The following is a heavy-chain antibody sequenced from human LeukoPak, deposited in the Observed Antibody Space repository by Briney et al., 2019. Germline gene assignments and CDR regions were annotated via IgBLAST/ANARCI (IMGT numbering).Heavy chain of an antibody. CDR2: IGISSGNT. Sequence: GSLRLSCAASGFPFSEYSMNWVRQAPGKGLEWISYIGISSGNTKYADSVKGRFTVSGDNARNSLYLQMNSLRVEDTAVYYCARDHNYAFDNWGQGTPVTVSS. J-gene: IGHJ4*02. V-gene: IGHV3-11*06. CDR1: GFPFSEYS. D-gene: IGHD1-1*01. CDR3: ARDHNYAFDN.